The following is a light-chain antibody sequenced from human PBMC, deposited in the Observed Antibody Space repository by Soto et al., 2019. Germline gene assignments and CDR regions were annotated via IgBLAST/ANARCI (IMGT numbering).Light chain of an antibody. J-gene: IGLJ2*01. Sequence: QSALTQPASVSGSPGQSITISCTGTSSDVGGYNYVFWYQQHPGKAPKLMIYDVSNRPSGVSNRFSGSKSGNTASLTISGLQAEDEADYYCSSYTSSSTLVFGGGTKHTVL. CDR1: SSDVGGYNY. CDR3: SSYTSSSTLV. V-gene: IGLV2-14*01. CDR2: DVS.